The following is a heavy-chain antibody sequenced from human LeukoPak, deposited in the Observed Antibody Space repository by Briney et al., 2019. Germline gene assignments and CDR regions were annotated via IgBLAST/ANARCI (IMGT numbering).Heavy chain of an antibody. D-gene: IGHD5-24*01. Sequence: ASVKVSCKASGYTFTSYYMHWVRQAPGQGLEWMGIINPSGGSTSYAQKFQGRVTMTRDMSTSTVYMELSSLRSEDTAVYYCARDSEPGYTFDYWGQGTLVTVSS. CDR2: INPSGGST. J-gene: IGHJ4*02. CDR1: GYTFTSYY. V-gene: IGHV1-46*01. CDR3: ARDSEPGYTFDY.